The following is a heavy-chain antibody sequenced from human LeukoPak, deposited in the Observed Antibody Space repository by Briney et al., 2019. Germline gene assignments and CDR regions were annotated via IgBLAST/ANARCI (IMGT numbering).Heavy chain of an antibody. J-gene: IGHJ4*02. D-gene: IGHD5-18*01. CDR2: INPNRGGT. CDR3: ASGYRFRN. CDR1: GYPFTDYY. Sequence: GASVKVSCKASGYPFTDYYTHWVRQAPGQGLEWMGWINPNRGGTDYAQKFQGRVTMTRDTSISTAYMELSRLRYDDTAVYYCASGYRFRNWGQGTLVTVSS. V-gene: IGHV1-2*02.